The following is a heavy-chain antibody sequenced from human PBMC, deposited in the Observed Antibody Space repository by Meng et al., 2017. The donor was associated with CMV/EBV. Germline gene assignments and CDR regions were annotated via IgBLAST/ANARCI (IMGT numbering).Heavy chain of an antibody. CDR1: GGSISSYY. Sequence: GSLRLSCTVSGGSISSYYWSWIRQPPGKGLEWIGYIYYSGSTNYNPSLKSRVTTSVDTSKNQFSLKLSSVTAADTAVYYCATARGYSSSWYAEDYYGMDVWGQGTTVTVSS. CDR3: ATARGYSSSWYAEDYYGMDV. J-gene: IGHJ6*02. CDR2: IYYSGST. V-gene: IGHV4-59*01. D-gene: IGHD6-13*01.